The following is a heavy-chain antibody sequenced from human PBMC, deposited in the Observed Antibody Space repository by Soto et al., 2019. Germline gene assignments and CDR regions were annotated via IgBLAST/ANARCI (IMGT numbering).Heavy chain of an antibody. CDR3: ARGRPVSGPSAWGLNVFDP. V-gene: IGHV4-34*02. CDR2: ISPSGIT. Sequence: QVQLQQWGAGILKPSETLALTCELSGGSFSGHYWSWIRQSPGKGLEWIGEISPSGITKYKVSLTSRVAISLDTSKNQLSLKVTAATAADTAVYFCARGRPVSGPSAWGLNVFDPWGQGTLVTASS. D-gene: IGHD7-27*01. J-gene: IGHJ5*02. CDR1: GGSFSGHY.